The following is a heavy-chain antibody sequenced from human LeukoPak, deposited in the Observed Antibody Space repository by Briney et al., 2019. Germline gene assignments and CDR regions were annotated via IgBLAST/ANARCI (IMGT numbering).Heavy chain of an antibody. Sequence: GGSLRLACAASGFTVSSNYMSWVRQAPGKGLEWVSVIYSGGSTYYADSVKGRFTISRDNSKNTLYLQMNSLRAKDTPVYYCERDPVNYYDSSGYYLWGQGTLVTVSS. CDR3: ERDPVNYYDSSGYYL. CDR2: IYSGGST. V-gene: IGHV3-66*02. J-gene: IGHJ5*02. D-gene: IGHD3-22*01. CDR1: GFTVSSNY.